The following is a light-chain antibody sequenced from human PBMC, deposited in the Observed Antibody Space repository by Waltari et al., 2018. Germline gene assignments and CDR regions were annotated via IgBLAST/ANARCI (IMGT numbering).Light chain of an antibody. J-gene: IGLJ1*01. CDR3: QVWDSTSAHQYV. V-gene: IGLV3-21*04. CDR1: NIGSRS. Sequence: SYVLTHPPSVSVAPGKTARITCGGNNIGSRSVHSYQQKPGQAPGLFMYFDTDRPSGIPERFSGSNSGNTATLTISRVEAGDEADYYCQVWDSTSAHQYVFGTGTKVTVL. CDR2: FDT.